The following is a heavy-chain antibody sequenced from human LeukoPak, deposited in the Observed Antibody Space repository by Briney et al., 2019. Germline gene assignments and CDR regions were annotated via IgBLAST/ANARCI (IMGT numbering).Heavy chain of an antibody. V-gene: IGHV4-59*08. Sequence: SETLSLTCAVSGGSISNYYWSWIRQPPGKELEWIGCIYFSGGNTNYNPSFKSRVTISVDTSKNQFFLRLNSVTAADTAVYYCARQPSGTAAFDIWGQGTVVTVSS. CDR3: ARQPSGTAAFDI. J-gene: IGHJ3*02. D-gene: IGHD1-14*01. CDR1: GGSISNYY. CDR2: IYFSGGNT.